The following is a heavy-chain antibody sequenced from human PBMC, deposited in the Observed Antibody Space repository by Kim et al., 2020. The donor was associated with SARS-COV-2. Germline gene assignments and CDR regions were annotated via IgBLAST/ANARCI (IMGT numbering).Heavy chain of an antibody. J-gene: IGHJ4*02. D-gene: IGHD5-12*01. CDR2: IYYIGST. V-gene: IGHV4-39*01. CDR1: GGSISSSSYY. Sequence: SETLSLTCTVSGGSISSSSYYWGWIRQPPGKGLEWIGSIYYIGSTYYNPSLKSRVTISVDTSKNQFSLKLSSVTAADTAVYYCARHDPQWLRFESYFDYWGQGTLVTVSS. CDR3: ARHDPQWLRFESYFDY.